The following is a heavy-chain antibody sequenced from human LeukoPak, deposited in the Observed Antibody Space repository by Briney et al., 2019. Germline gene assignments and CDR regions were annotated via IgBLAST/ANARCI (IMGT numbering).Heavy chain of an antibody. V-gene: IGHV3-23*01. CDR3: ASYLDTSGYPSGPLDY. D-gene: IGHD3-22*01. J-gene: IGHJ4*02. Sequence: GGSLRLSCAASGFTFSTYTMSWIRQAPGKGLEWVSAIGGSGESTYYADSVKGRFTISRDFSRNTLYLQMNALRPDDTAVYYCASYLDTSGYPSGPLDYWGQGTLVTVSS. CDR2: IGGSGEST. CDR1: GFTFSTYT.